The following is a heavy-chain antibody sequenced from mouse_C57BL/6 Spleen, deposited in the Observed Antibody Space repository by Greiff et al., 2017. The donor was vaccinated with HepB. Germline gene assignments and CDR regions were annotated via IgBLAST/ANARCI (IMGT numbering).Heavy chain of an antibody. Sequence: QVQLQQPGAELVMPGASVKLSCKASGYTFTSYWMHWVKQRPGQGLEWIGEIDPSDSYTNYNQKFKGKSTLTVDKSSSTAYMQLSSLTSEDSAVYYCARPKYYGSSGFDYWGQGTTLTVSS. CDR3: ARPKYYGSSGFDY. D-gene: IGHD1-1*01. V-gene: IGHV1-69*01. CDR2: IDPSDSYT. CDR1: GYTFTSYW. J-gene: IGHJ2*01.